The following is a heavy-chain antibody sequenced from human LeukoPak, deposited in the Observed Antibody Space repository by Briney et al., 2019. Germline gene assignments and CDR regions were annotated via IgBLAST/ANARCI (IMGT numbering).Heavy chain of an antibody. CDR3: ARITGWSQFDY. Sequence: GRSLRLSCAASGFTFSSYAMHWVRQAPGKGLEWVAVISYDGSNKYYADSVKGRFTISRDNSKNTLYLQMNSLRAEDTAVYYCARITGWSQFDYWGQGALVTVSS. V-gene: IGHV3-30-3*01. D-gene: IGHD6-19*01. J-gene: IGHJ4*02. CDR2: ISYDGSNK. CDR1: GFTFSSYA.